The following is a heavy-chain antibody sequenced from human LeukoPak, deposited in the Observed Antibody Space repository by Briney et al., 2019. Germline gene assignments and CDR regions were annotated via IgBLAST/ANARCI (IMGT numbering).Heavy chain of an antibody. D-gene: IGHD4/OR15-4a*01. CDR3: ARVVLTARGYYMDV. CDR2: IYNSGST. Sequence: KSSETLSLTCSVSGDSISIYYWSWIRQPPGKGLEWIGYIYNSGSTNYNPSLKSRVTISVDTSKNQFSLKLTSVTAADTAVYYCARVVLTARGYYMDVWGKGTTVTVSS. V-gene: IGHV4-59*01. CDR1: GDSISIYY. J-gene: IGHJ6*03.